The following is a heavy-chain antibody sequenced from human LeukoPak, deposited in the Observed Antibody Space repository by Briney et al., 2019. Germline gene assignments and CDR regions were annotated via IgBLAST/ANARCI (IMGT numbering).Heavy chain of an antibody. V-gene: IGHV3-53*01. D-gene: IGHD1-1*01. Sequence: GGSLRLSCAASGFTFSSNYMSWVRQAPGKGLEWVSVIYSGGSTYYADSVKGRFTISRDNSKNTLYLQMNSLKTEDTAVYHCTRDRGAYNLYDYWGQGTLVTVSS. J-gene: IGHJ4*02. CDR3: TRDRGAYNLYDY. CDR2: IYSGGST. CDR1: GFTFSSNY.